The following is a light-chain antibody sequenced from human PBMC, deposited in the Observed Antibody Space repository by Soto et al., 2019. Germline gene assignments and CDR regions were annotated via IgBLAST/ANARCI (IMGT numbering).Light chain of an antibody. V-gene: IGKV3-20*01. Sequence: EIVLTQSPGTLSLSPGERATLSCRASQSVSSSYLAWYQQKPGQAPRLLIYGASSRATGIPDRFSGSGSGTDFTLTISSLQSEDFAVYYCHQYSDHMYTFGQGTKLVIK. CDR1: QSVSSSY. J-gene: IGKJ2*01. CDR3: HQYSDHMYT. CDR2: GAS.